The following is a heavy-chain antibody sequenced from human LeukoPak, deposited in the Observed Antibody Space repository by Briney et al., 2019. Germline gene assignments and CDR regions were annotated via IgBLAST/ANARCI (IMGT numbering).Heavy chain of an antibody. Sequence: SETLSLTCTVSGGSISSSSYYWGWIRQPPGKGLEWIGSIYYSGSTYYNPSLKSRVTISVDTSKNQFSLKLSSVTAADTAVYYCARGRTRILTGYTPYFDYWGQGTLVTVSS. J-gene: IGHJ4*02. CDR1: GGSISSSSYY. D-gene: IGHD3-9*01. CDR3: ARGRTRILTGYTPYFDY. CDR2: IYYSGST. V-gene: IGHV4-39*07.